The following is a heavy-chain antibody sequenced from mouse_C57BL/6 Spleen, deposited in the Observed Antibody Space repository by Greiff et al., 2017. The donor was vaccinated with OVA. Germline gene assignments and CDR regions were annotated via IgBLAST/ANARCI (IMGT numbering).Heavy chain of an antibody. CDR2: INPNNGGT. CDR1: GYTFTDYN. CDR3: ARDPGLGSSGWYFDV. D-gene: IGHD1-1*01. V-gene: IGHV1-18*01. J-gene: IGHJ1*03. Sequence: EVKLMESGPELVKPGASVKIPCKASGYTFTDYNMDWVKQSHGKSLEWIGDINPNNGGTIYNQKFKGKATLTVDKSSSTAYMALRSLTSEDTAVYYCARDPGLGSSGWYFDVWGTGTTVTVSS.